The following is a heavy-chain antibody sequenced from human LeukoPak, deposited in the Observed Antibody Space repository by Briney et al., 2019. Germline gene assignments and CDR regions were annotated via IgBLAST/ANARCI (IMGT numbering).Heavy chain of an antibody. V-gene: IGHV3-7*01. D-gene: IGHD1-26*01. CDR3: ARDFYSGSYSDY. Sequence: GGSLRLSCAASGFTVSSNYMSWVRQAPGKGLEWVANIKQDGSEKYYVDSVKGRFTISRDNAKNSLYLQMNSLRTEDTAVYYCARDFYSGSYSDYWGQGTLVTVSS. J-gene: IGHJ4*02. CDR2: IKQDGSEK. CDR1: GFTVSSNY.